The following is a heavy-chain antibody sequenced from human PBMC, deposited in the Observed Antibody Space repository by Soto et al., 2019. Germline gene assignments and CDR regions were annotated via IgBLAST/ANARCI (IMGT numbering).Heavy chain of an antibody. V-gene: IGHV1-69*06. D-gene: IGHD2-2*01. CDR1: GGTFSSYA. Sequence: QVQLVQSGAEVKKPGSSVKVSCKASGGTFSSYAISWVRQAPGQGLEWMGGIIPIFGTANYAQKFQGRVTITADKSTSTAYMELSSLRSEDTAVYYCAGEIPGYCSSTSCPLKYYYYGMDVWGQGTTVTVSS. J-gene: IGHJ6*02. CDR2: IIPIFGTA. CDR3: AGEIPGYCSSTSCPLKYYYYGMDV.